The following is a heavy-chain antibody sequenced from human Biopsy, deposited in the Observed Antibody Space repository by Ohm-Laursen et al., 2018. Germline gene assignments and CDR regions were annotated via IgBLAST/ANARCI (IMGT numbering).Heavy chain of an antibody. Sequence: TLSLTCTVSGGSFTGHYWTWIRQPPGKGLEWIGHISHTGYTSYRSSLKSRVTISLDTSRKHFSLRLTSLAAADTAMYYCAKGYTDYSDSSGFSYYFRYWGQGTLVTVSS. CDR3: AKGYTDYSDSSGFSYYFRY. J-gene: IGHJ4*02. V-gene: IGHV4-59*11. D-gene: IGHD3-22*01. CDR1: GGSFTGHY. CDR2: ISHTGYT.